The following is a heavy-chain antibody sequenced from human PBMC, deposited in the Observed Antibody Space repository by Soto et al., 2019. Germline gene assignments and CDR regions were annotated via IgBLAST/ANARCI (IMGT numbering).Heavy chain of an antibody. CDR3: ARHRYHGFDP. V-gene: IGHV4-34*01. J-gene: IGHJ5*02. CDR1: GGSFSGYY. D-gene: IGHD2-15*01. Sequence: QVQLQQWGAGLLKPSETLSLTCAVYGGSFSGYYWSWIRQPPGKGLEWIGEINHSGSTNYNPSLKSRVTISVDTSKNQFSLKLSSVTAADKAVYYCARHRYHGFDPWGQGTLVTVSS. CDR2: INHSGST.